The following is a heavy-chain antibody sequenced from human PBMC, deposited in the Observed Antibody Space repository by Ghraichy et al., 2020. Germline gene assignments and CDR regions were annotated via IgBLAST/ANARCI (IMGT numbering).Heavy chain of an antibody. CDR3: ARGPGTPFPYLPLEYYYYYYYMDV. V-gene: IGHV4-34*01. D-gene: IGHD1-1*01. Sequence: SETLSLTCAVYGGSFSGYYWSWIRQPPGKGLEWIGEINHSGSTNYNPSLKSRVTISVDTSKNQFSLKLSSVTAADTAVYYCARGPGTPFPYLPLEYYYYYYYMDVWGKGTTVTLSS. J-gene: IGHJ6*03. CDR1: GGSFSGYY. CDR2: INHSGST.